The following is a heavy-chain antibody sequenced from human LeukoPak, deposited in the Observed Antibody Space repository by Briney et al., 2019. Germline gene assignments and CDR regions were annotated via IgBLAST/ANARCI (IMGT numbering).Heavy chain of an antibody. V-gene: IGHV4-59*12. CDR2: IYYSGST. D-gene: IGHD2-15*01. Sequence: PSETLSLTCTVSGGSISSYYWSWIRQPPGKGLEWIGYIYYSGSTNYNPSLKSRVTISVDTSKNQFSLKLSSVTAADTAVYYCARGYCSGGSCYRAFDIWGQGTMVTVSS. CDR1: GGSISSYY. CDR3: ARGYCSGGSCYRAFDI. J-gene: IGHJ3*02.